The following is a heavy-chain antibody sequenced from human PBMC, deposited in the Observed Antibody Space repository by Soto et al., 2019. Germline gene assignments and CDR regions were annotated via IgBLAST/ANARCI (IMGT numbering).Heavy chain of an antibody. CDR1: TESLRGYY. Sequence: ETLSLTCAVSTESLRGYYWTWIRQSPGKGLEWIGEISQSGFTNYNPSLESRVTLSVDTSKNQFSLKLSSVTAADTAVYYCAGGGYDFWSGYRTDYFDYWGQGTLVTVSS. CDR2: ISQSGFT. D-gene: IGHD3-3*01. V-gene: IGHV4-34*01. CDR3: AGGGYDFWSGYRTDYFDY. J-gene: IGHJ4*02.